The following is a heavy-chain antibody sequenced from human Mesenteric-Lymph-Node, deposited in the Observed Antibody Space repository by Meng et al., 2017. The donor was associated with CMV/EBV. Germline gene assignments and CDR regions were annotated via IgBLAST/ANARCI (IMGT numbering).Heavy chain of an antibody. J-gene: IGHJ4*02. CDR3: ARGNWDSGSFFDY. CDR2: IDWDDDK. V-gene: IGHV2-70D*14. Sequence: SGPTLVKPTQTLTLTCTFSGFSLSTSDIRVNWIRQPPGKALEWLARIDWDDDKFYSTSLKTRLTISKDTTKNQVVLTMTNMDPVDTATYYCARGNWDSGSFFDYWGQGALVTVSS. CDR1: GFSLSTSDIR. D-gene: IGHD1-7*01.